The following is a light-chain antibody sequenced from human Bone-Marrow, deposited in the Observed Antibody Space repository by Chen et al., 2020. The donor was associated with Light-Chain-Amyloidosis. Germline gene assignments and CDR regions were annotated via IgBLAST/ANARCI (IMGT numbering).Light chain of an antibody. J-gene: IGKJ5*01. Sequence: EIVLTQSPATLSLSPGEGGTLSCRASQSVNNYLAWYQQKPGQAPRLLIYDASNRATGIPARFSGSGSGTGFTLTISRLEPEDFAVYYCQQRSNWPITFGQGTRLEIK. CDR3: QQRSNWPIT. CDR1: QSVNNY. CDR2: DAS. V-gene: IGKV3-11*01.